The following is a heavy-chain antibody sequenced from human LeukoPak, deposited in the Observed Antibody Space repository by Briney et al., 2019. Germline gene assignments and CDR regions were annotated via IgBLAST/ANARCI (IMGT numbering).Heavy chain of an antibody. V-gene: IGHV4-4*07. D-gene: IGHD3-22*01. CDR1: GGSISSYY. Sequence: SETLSLTCTVSGGSISSYYWSWIRQPAGKGLEWIGRIYTSGSTNYNPSLKSRVTMSVDTSKNQLSLKLSSVTAADTAVYYCARGTYYYDSSGYYTHYYFDYWGQGTLVTVSS. CDR2: IYTSGST. J-gene: IGHJ4*02. CDR3: ARGTYYYDSSGYYTHYYFDY.